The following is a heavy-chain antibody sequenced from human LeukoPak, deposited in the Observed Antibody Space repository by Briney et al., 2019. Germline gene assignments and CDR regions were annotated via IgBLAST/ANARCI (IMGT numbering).Heavy chain of an antibody. CDR1: GGTFSRNT. J-gene: IGHJ4*02. CDR2: IIPMFGTP. D-gene: IGHD3-22*01. CDR3: ARVSVDSGYYYLDL. V-gene: IGHV1-69*05. Sequence: ASVKVSCKASGGTFSRNTVTWVRQAPGQGLEWMGGIIPMFGTPNYAQNFRGRVTVTTDESTSTASMELTSLGSEDTAVYYCARVSVDSGYYYLDLWGQGTLVTVSS.